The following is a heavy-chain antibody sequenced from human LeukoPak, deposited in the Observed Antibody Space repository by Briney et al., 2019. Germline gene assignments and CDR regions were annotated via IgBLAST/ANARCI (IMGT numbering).Heavy chain of an antibody. D-gene: IGHD5-12*01. CDR1: GGSISSSNW. V-gene: IGHV4-4*02. J-gene: IGHJ3*02. Sequence: SGTLSLTCAVSGGSISSSNWWSWVRPPPGKGLEWIGEIYHSGSTNYNPSLKSRVTISVDKSKNQFSLKLSSVTTADTAVYYCARRGGYDDDAFDIWGQGTMVTVSS. CDR3: ARRGGYDDDAFDI. CDR2: IYHSGST.